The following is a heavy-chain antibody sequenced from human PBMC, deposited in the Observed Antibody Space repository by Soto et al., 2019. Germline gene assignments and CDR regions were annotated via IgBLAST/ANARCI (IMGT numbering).Heavy chain of an antibody. J-gene: IGHJ4*02. D-gene: IGHD1-1*01. CDR1: GGTFSSYA. CDR2: IIPIFGTA. V-gene: IGHV1-69*13. Sequence: ASVKVSCKASGGTFSSYAISWVRQAPGQGLEWMGGIIPIFGTANYAQKFQGRVTITADESTSTAYMELSSLRSEDTAVYYCASDRRTGTPFHFDYWGQGTLVTVSS. CDR3: ASDRRTGTPFHFDY.